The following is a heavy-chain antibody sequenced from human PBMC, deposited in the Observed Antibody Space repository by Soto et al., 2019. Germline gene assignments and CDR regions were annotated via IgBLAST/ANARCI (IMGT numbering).Heavy chain of an antibody. J-gene: IGHJ4*02. CDR3: ARRNYGCNHYFDY. Sequence: PSETLSLTCTVSGGPISSSSYYWGWIRQPPGKGLEWIGSIYYSGSTYYNPSLKSRVTISVDTSKNQFSLKLSSVTAADTAVYYCARRNYGCNHYFDYWGQGTLVTVSS. V-gene: IGHV4-39*01. D-gene: IGHD4-17*01. CDR2: IYYSGST. CDR1: GGPISSSSYY.